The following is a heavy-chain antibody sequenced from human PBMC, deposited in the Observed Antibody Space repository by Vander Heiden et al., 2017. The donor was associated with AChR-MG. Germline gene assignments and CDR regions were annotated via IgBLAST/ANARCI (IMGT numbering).Heavy chain of an antibody. CDR2: SSGSGGST. CDR3: AKVLMVSTTYAFDI. Sequence: EVQLLASGGGLVQPGGSLSLSCAASGFTFRSCAMSWVRQGPGKGLEWVSASSGSGGSTYYADSVKGRFTISRDNSKNTLYLQMNRLRAEDTAVYYCAKVLMVSTTYAFDIWGQGTMVTVSS. J-gene: IGHJ3*02. CDR1: GFTFRSCA. D-gene: IGHD3-22*01. V-gene: IGHV3-23*01.